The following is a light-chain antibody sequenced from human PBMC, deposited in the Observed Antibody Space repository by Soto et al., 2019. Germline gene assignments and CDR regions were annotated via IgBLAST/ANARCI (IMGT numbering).Light chain of an antibody. Sequence: DIQMTQSPSTLSGSVGDRVTITCRASQTISSWLAWYQQKPGKAPKLLIYKASTLKSGVPSRFSGSGSATEFTLTISTLQPDDFATYYCQHSNSYSEAFGQGTKVDIK. CDR2: KAS. J-gene: IGKJ1*01. V-gene: IGKV1-5*03. CDR1: QTISSW. CDR3: QHSNSYSEA.